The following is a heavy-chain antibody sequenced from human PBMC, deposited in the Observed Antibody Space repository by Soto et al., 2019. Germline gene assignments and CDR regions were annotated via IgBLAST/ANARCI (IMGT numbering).Heavy chain of an antibody. V-gene: IGHV2-5*02. CDR2: IYWEDDK. Sequence: QITLKESGPTLVKPTQTLTLTCTFSGFSLNTSGVGVAWIRQPPGKALEWLALIYWEDDKRYSPSLKSRLTITKDTSKNQVVLTMTNMDPVDTATYYCAHHRPLRPIGYWGQGTLVTVSS. CDR1: GFSLNTSGVG. J-gene: IGHJ4*02. CDR3: AHHRPLRPIGY.